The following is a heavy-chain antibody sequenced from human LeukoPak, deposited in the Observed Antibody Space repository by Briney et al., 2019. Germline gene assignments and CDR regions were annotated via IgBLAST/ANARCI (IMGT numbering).Heavy chain of an antibody. V-gene: IGHV4-39*01. CDR1: GGSISSSSYY. CDR2: IYYSGST. D-gene: IGHD3-3*01. J-gene: IGHJ4*02. CDR3: ARLANYEFWSGYLSR. Sequence: SSETVSLTYTVSGGSISSSSYYWGWIRQPPGRGLEWIGSIYYSGSTYYSPSLKRRVTISVDTSNNQFSLKLSSVAAADTAVCYCARLANYEFWSGYLSRWGQGTLVTVSS.